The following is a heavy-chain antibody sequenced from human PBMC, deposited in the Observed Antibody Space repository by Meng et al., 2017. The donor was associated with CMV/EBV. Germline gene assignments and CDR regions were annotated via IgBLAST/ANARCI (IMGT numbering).Heavy chain of an antibody. Sequence: GSLRLSCTVSSGSVSSGSYYWSWIRQPPGKGLEWIGYIYYSGSTNYNPSLKSRVTISVDTSKNQFSLKLSSVTAADTAVYYCASSGGYDFWSGYSYGMDVWGQGTTVTVSS. CDR2: IYYSGST. D-gene: IGHD3-3*01. CDR3: ASSGGYDFWSGYSYGMDV. V-gene: IGHV4-61*01. J-gene: IGHJ6*02. CDR1: SGSVSSGSYY.